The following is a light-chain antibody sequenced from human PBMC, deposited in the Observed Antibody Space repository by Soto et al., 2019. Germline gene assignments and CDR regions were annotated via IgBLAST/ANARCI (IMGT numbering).Light chain of an antibody. CDR2: DAS. V-gene: IGKV3-15*01. CDR1: QSVSRN. J-gene: IGKJ1*01. Sequence: EIVMTQSPATLSVSPGERATLSCRASQSVSRNIAWYQQKPGQAPRLLIYDASTRATGIPARFSGSVSGTEFTLTISSLQSEDFAVYCCQQYNNWPPTFGQGTKVDI. CDR3: QQYNNWPPT.